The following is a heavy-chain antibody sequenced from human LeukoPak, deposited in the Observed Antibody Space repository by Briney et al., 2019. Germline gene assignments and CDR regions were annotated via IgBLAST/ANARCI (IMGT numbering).Heavy chain of an antibody. CDR1: GFTFSSYG. CDR3: ATYSSPDF. V-gene: IGHV3-30*03. Sequence: GGSLRLSCTASGFTFSSYGMHWVLQAPGKGLEWVAIISYDGSNKYYADSVKGRFTSSRDNSKNTLYLQMNSLRSEDTAVYCCATYSSPDFWGQGTLVTVSS. J-gene: IGHJ4*02. CDR2: ISYDGSNK. D-gene: IGHD6-13*01.